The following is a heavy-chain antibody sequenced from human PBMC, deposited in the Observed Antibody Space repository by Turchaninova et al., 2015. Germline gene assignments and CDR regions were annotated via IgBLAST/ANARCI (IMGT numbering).Heavy chain of an antibody. J-gene: IGHJ3*02. V-gene: IGHV2-5*02. CDR2: IYWDDDK. D-gene: IGHD2-15*01. CDR3: AHKPGRGRPFDI. Sequence: QITLTESGPTLLNPTQTLPLTSPFSGFSLDTGGVGVAWIRQPPGKALEWLALIYWDDDKAYRPSLNSRLTITKDTSKNQVVLTMTNMDPVDTARYYCAHKPGRGRPFDIWGQGTMVSVSS. CDR1: GFSLDTGGVG.